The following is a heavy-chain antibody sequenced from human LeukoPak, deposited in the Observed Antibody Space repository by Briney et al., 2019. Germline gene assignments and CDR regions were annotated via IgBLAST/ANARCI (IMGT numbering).Heavy chain of an antibody. CDR2: ISTSRSYI. Sequence: KSGGSLRLSCKASGFTFNGYSMNWARQAPGKGLEWVSSISTSRSYIYYADSVKGRFTISRNNPKNSLYLQMNSPRAEDTAVYYCARYVVRLRLVDYWGQGTLVTVSS. J-gene: IGHJ4*02. CDR1: GFTFNGYS. CDR3: ARYVVRLRLVDY. V-gene: IGHV3-21*01. D-gene: IGHD5-12*01.